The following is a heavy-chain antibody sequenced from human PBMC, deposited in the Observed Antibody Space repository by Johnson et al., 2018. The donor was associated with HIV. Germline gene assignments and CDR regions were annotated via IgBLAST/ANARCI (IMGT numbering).Heavy chain of an antibody. V-gene: IGHV3-30*04. J-gene: IGHJ3*02. CDR2: ISYDGSNK. CDR3: ASDMGHRQLARDAFDI. Sequence: QMLLVESGGGVVQPGRSLRLSCTASGFTFSSYTIYWVRQTPGKGLEWVALISYDGSNKYYADSVKRRFTISRDNSKNTLFLQMNSLRPEDTAVYYCASDMGHRQLARDAFDIWGQGTMVTVSS. D-gene: IGHD6-6*01. CDR1: GFTFSSYT.